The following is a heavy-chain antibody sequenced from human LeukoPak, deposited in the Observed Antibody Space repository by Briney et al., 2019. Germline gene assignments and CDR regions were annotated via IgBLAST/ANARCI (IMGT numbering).Heavy chain of an antibody. CDR1: GYTFTSYD. J-gene: IGHJ6*03. V-gene: IGHV1-8*01. D-gene: IGHD3-10*01. CDR2: MNPDSGGT. Sequence: ASVKVSCKASGYTFTSYDINWVRQATGQGLGWMGWMNPDSGGTAYSQRFQGRVTMTRNTSISTAYMELSSLRSEDTAVYYCARVAAGESLGYYFYYMDVWGKGTTVTVSS. CDR3: ARVAAGESLGYYFYYMDV.